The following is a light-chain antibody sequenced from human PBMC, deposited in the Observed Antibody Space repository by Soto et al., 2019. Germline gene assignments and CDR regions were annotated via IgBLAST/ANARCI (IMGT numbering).Light chain of an antibody. Sequence: DIQMTQSPSSLSASIGDRVTITCQASQDISNYLNWYQQTTGKAPKILIYDASNLETGVPSRFSGSGSGTDFTFPLSRLQPEDIETYYCQQYDNLPITFGQGTRLEIK. J-gene: IGKJ5*01. CDR2: DAS. CDR1: QDISNY. CDR3: QQYDNLPIT. V-gene: IGKV1-33*01.